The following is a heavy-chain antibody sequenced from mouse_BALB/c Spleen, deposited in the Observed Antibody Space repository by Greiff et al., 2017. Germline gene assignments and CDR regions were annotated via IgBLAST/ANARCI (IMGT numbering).Heavy chain of an antibody. V-gene: IGHV1-9*01. D-gene: IGHD2-4*01. CDR2: ILPGSGST. CDR1: GYTFSSYW. J-gene: IGHJ2*01. Sequence: VQLQQSGAELMKPGASVKISCKATGYTFSSYWIEWVKQRPGHGLEWIGEILPGSGSTNYNEKFKGKATFTADTSSNTAYMQLSSLTSEDSAVYYCARSRDYDDEYYFDYWGQGTTLTVSS. CDR3: ARSRDYDDEYYFDY.